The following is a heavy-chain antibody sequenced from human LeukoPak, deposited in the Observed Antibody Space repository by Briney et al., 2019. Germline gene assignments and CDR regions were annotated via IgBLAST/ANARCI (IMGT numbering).Heavy chain of an antibody. J-gene: IGHJ5*02. CDR3: AREVGDSDSDNWFDP. CDR2: IYYSGST. CDR1: GGSIRPYY. Sequence: SETLSLTCAASGGSIRPYYWSWIRQPPGKGLEWIGYIYYSGSTNYSPSLKGRVTISIDTSENQVSLILRSVTAADTAVYYCAREVGDSDSDNWFDPWGQGTLVTVSS. V-gene: IGHV4-59*01. D-gene: IGHD2-21*02.